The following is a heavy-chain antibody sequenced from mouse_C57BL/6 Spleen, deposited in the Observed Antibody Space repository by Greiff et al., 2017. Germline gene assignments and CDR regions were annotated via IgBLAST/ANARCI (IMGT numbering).Heavy chain of an antibody. CDR1: GFSLSTSGMG. D-gene: IGHD2-2*01. J-gene: IGHJ4*01. Sequence: ESGPGILQSSQTLSLTCSFSGFSLSTSGMGVSWIRQPSGKGLEWLAHIYWDDAKRYNPSLKSRLTISKDTSRNQVFLKITSVDTADTATYYCARSESGYLYYAMDYWGQGTAVTVSS. CDR2: IYWDDAK. V-gene: IGHV8-12*01. CDR3: ARSESGYLYYAMDY.